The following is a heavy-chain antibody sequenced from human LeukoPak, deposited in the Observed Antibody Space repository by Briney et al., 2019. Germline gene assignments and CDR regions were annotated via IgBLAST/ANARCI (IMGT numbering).Heavy chain of an antibody. V-gene: IGHV4-59*01. CDR1: GGSISSYY. J-gene: IGHJ4*02. D-gene: IGHD3-3*01. CDR3: ARVRASGYYSTPHYFDY. Sequence: SETLSLTCTVSGGSISSYYWSWMRQLPGKGLEWIGYFYYSGSTNYNPSLKSRVTISVDTSKNQFSLKLSSVTAADTAVYYCARVRASGYYSTPHYFDYWGQGTLVTVSS. CDR2: FYYSGST.